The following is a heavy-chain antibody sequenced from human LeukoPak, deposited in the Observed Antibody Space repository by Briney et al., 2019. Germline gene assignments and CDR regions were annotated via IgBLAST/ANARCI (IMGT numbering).Heavy chain of an antibody. CDR2: IIPIFGTA. Sequence: ASVKVSCKASGGTFSSYAISWVRQAPGQGLEWMGGIIPIFGTANYAQKFQGRVTITTDESTSTAYMELSSLRSEDTAVYYCARESSCSSTSCYNGWFDPWGQGTLVTASS. CDR1: GGTFSSYA. CDR3: ARESSCSSTSCYNGWFDP. V-gene: IGHV1-69*05. D-gene: IGHD2-2*02. J-gene: IGHJ5*02.